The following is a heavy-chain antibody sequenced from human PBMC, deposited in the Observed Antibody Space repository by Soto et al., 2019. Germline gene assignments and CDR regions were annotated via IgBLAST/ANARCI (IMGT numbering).Heavy chain of an antibody. CDR1: GGTFSSYT. CDR3: AREDSSGYCSGGSWYHTHNWFDP. D-gene: IGHD2-15*01. V-gene: IGHV1-69*08. CDR2: IIPILGIA. Sequence: QVQLVQSGAEVKKPGSSVKVSCKASGGTFSSYTISWVRQAPGQGLEWMGRIIPILGIANYAQKFQGRVTSTADKSTSTAYMDLSSLRSEDTAVYYCAREDSSGYCSGGSWYHTHNWFDPCGQGTLVTVSS. J-gene: IGHJ5*02.